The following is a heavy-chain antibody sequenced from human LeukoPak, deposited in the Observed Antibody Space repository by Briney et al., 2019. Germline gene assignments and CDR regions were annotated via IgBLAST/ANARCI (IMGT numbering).Heavy chain of an antibody. CDR3: ARVYDVLTGGFDH. V-gene: IGHV3-74*01. J-gene: IGHJ4*02. CDR2: ITNDGSST. Sequence: PGGSLRLSCAASGLTFSSHWMHWVRQAPGKGLVWVSRITNDGSSTTYADSVKGRFTISRDNAKNMLYLQVNSLRAEDTAVYYCARVYDVLTGGFDHWGQGALVTVSS. CDR1: GLTFSSHW. D-gene: IGHD3-9*01.